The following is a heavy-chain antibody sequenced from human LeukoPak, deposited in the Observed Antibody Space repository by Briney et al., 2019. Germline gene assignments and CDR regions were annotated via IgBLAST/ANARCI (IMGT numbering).Heavy chain of an antibody. CDR1: GGSISSYY. CDR2: IYSGGST. J-gene: IGHJ6*03. D-gene: IGHD3-3*01. V-gene: IGHV3-53*05. CDR3: AGDYDFWSGYHLDV. Sequence: ETLSLTCTVSGGSISSYYWSWIRQPPGKGLEWVSVIYSGGSTYYADSVKGRFTISRDNSKNTLYLQMNSLRAEDTAVYYCAGDYDFWSGYHLDVWGKGTTVTVSS.